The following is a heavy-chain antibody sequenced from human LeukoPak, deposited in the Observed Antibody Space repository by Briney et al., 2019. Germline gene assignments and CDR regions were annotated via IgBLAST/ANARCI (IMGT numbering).Heavy chain of an antibody. CDR3: ARVGYDFWSGYYKFYYYYYMDV. J-gene: IGHJ6*03. CDR2: IYYSGST. V-gene: IGHV4-59*01. Sequence: SETLSLTCTVSGGSISSYYWSWIRQPPGKGLEWIGHIYYSGSTNYNPSLTSRVTISVDTSKNQFSLKLSSVTAADTAVYYCARVGYDFWSGYYKFYYYYYMDVWGKGTTVTVSS. D-gene: IGHD3-3*01. CDR1: GGSISSYY.